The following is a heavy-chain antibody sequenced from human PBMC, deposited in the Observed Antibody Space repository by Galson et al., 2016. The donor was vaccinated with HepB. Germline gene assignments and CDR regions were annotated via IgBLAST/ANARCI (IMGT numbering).Heavy chain of an antibody. CDR3: ASGRLELGFDP. CDR1: GGSIASGGYY. V-gene: IGHV4-31*03. CDR2: IYYSGST. D-gene: IGHD5-24*01. J-gene: IGHJ5*02. Sequence: TLSLTCNVSGGSIASGGYYWSWIRQHPGKGLEWIGYIYYSGSTYYNPSLKSRLIISVDTSKNQFSLKLSSVTAADTAVYYCASGRLELGFDPWGQGTLVTVSS.